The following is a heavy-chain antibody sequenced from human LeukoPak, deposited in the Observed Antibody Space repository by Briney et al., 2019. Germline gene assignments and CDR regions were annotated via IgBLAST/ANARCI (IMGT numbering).Heavy chain of an antibody. Sequence: PGGSLRLSCAASGFNFDDYAMHWVRQAPGKGLEWVSGISWNSGSIGYADSVKGRFTISRDNAKNSLYLQMSSLTAEDMALYYCAKTRNGHYGIDYWGQGTPVTVSS. J-gene: IGHJ4*02. D-gene: IGHD4-17*01. CDR3: AKTRNGHYGIDY. CDR2: ISWNSGSI. CDR1: GFNFDDYA. V-gene: IGHV3-9*03.